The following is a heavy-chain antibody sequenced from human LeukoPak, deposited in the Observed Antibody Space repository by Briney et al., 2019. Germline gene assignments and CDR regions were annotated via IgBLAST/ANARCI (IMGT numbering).Heavy chain of an antibody. CDR1: GGSFSGYY. Sequence: SETLSLTCAVYGGSFSGYYWSWLRQPPGKGLEWIGYIYDSGSTKYNPSLKSRVAISVDTSKNQFSLKLSSVTAADTAVYYCAREHSGSYSGWFDPWGQGTLVTVSS. CDR3: AREHSGSYSGWFDP. D-gene: IGHD1-26*01. J-gene: IGHJ5*02. V-gene: IGHV4-59*01. CDR2: IYDSGST.